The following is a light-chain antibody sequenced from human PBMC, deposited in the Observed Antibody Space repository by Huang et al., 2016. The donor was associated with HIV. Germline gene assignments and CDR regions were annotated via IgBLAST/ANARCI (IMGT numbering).Light chain of an antibody. CDR3: QQYYSTPPTYT. V-gene: IGKV4-1*01. CDR2: WAS. Sequence: DIVMTQSPDSLAVSLGERATINCKSSQSVLYSSNNKTYLAWYQQKPGQPPKLLIYWASTRESGVPDRFSGSGSGTDFTLTISSLQAEDVAVYYCQQYYSTPPTYTFGQGTKLEIK. J-gene: IGKJ2*01. CDR1: QSVLYSSNNKTY.